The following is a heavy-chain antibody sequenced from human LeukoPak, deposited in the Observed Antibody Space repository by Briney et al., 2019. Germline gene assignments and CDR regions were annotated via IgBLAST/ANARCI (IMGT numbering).Heavy chain of an antibody. CDR1: GGTFSGYY. J-gene: IGHJ4*02. CDR2: INHSGST. V-gene: IGHV4-34*01. Sequence: SETLSLTCAVYGGTFSGYYWSWIRQPPGKGLEWIGEINHSGSTNYNQSLKSRVTISVDTSKNPFSLQMNSVTAEDTAVYYCARGVLVVRSAIFDYWGQGTLVTVSS. CDR3: ARGVLVVRSAIFDY. D-gene: IGHD2-2*02.